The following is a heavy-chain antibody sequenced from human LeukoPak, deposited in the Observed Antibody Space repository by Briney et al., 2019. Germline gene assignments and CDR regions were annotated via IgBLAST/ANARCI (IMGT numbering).Heavy chain of an antibody. Sequence: GGSLRLSCAASGFTFSSYAMSWVRKPQGKGLNWFSAFSGGGGSTYYADSVKGRFTISRDNSKNTLYLQMNSLRAEDTAVYYCAKESNQRNPNYYGSGSYSYWGQGTLVTVSS. D-gene: IGHD3-10*01. V-gene: IGHV3-23*01. CDR3: AKESNQRNPNYYGSGSYSY. J-gene: IGHJ4*02. CDR2: FSGGGGST. CDR1: GFTFSSYA.